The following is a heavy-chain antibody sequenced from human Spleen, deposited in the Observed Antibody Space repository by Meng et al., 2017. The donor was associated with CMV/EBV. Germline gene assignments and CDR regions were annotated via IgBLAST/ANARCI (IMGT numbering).Heavy chain of an antibody. V-gene: IGHV3-33*06. CDR3: AKGYYYYGMDV. CDR2: IWYDGSNK. Sequence: GGSLRLSCAASGFTFSSYGMHWVRQAPGKGLEWVAVIWYDGSNKYYADSVKGRFTISRDNSKNTLYLQMNSLRAEDTAVYYCAKGYYYYGMDVWGQGTTVTVSS. J-gene: IGHJ6*02. CDR1: GFTFSSYG.